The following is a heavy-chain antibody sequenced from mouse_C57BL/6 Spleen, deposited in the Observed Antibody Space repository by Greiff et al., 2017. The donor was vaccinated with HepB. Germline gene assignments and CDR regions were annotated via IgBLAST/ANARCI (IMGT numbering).Heavy chain of an antibody. CDR2: ISDGGSYT. D-gene: IGHD2-3*01. Sequence: EVKLVESGGGLVKPGGSLKLSCAASGFTFSSYAMSWVRQTPEKRLEWVATISDGGSYTYYPDNVKGRFTISRDNAKNNLYLQMSHLKSEDTAMYYCARDAGYYPYYAMDYWGQGTSVTVSS. CDR3: ARDAGYYPYYAMDY. V-gene: IGHV5-4*01. J-gene: IGHJ4*01. CDR1: GFTFSSYA.